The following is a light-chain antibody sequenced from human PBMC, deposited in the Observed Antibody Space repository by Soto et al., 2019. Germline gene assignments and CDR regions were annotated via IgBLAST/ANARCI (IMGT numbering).Light chain of an antibody. CDR2: RNN. CDR1: SSNIGSNK. J-gene: IGLJ1*01. Sequence: QSVLTQPPSASGTPGQRVTISCSGRSSNIGSNKVNWYQQLPGTAPKLLMYRNNQRPSGVPDRFSGSKSGTSASLAISGLQSEDEAEYFCATWDDSLSGLYVFXTGTKVTVL. V-gene: IGLV1-44*01. CDR3: ATWDDSLSGLYV.